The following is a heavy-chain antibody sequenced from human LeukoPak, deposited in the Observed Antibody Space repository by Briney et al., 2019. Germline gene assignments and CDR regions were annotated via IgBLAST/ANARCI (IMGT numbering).Heavy chain of an antibody. Sequence: PGGSLRLSCTVSGFTVSSNSMSWVRQAPGKGLEWVSFIYSGGNTHYSDSVKGRFTISRDNAKNSLYLQMTSLRAEDTAVYYCARHQPDDYSGYHWGQGTLVTVSS. J-gene: IGHJ5*02. CDR3: ARHQPDDYSGYH. V-gene: IGHV3-66*04. CDR2: IYSGGNT. D-gene: IGHD3-22*01. CDR1: GFTVSSNS.